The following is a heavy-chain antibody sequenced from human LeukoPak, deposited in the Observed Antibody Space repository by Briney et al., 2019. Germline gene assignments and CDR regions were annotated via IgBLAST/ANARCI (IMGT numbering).Heavy chain of an antibody. D-gene: IGHD1-26*01. CDR1: GGTFSSYA. CDR3: AREEELVYYYYGMDV. Sequence: ASVKVSCKASGGTFSSYAISWVRQAPGQGLEWMGRIIPILGIANYAQKFQGRVTITADESTSTAYMELRSLRSDDTAVYYCAREEELVYYYYGMDVWGQGTTVTVSS. V-gene: IGHV1-69*04. CDR2: IIPILGIA. J-gene: IGHJ6*02.